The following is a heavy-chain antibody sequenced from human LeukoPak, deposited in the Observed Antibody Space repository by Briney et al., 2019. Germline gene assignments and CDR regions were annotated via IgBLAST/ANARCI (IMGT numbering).Heavy chain of an antibody. CDR3: ATYGY. Sequence: GGSLRLSCAASGFTFSSYGMHWVRQAPGKGLEWVAVISYDGSNKYYADSVKGRFTISRDNAKKSLYLQMNSLRAEDTAVYYCATYGYWGQGTLVTVSS. CDR1: GFTFSSYG. V-gene: IGHV3-30*03. J-gene: IGHJ4*02. CDR2: ISYDGSNK. D-gene: IGHD3-10*01.